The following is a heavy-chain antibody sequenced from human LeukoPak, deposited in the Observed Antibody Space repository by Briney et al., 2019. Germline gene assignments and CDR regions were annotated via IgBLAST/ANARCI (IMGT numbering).Heavy chain of an antibody. CDR1: GYTFTNYD. J-gene: IGHJ4*02. Sequence: ASVKVSCKASGYTFTNYDINWVRQATGQGLEWMGWTGSNSGDTGYAQKFQGRVTMTRDTFISTAYMELNNVRSEDTAVYYCVRGPPNWGFDYWGQGTLVTVSS. CDR3: VRGPPNWGFDY. D-gene: IGHD7-27*01. V-gene: IGHV1-8*01. CDR2: TGSNSGDT.